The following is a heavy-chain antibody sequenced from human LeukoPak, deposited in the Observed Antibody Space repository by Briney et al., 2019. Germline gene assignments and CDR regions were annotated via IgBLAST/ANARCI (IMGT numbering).Heavy chain of an antibody. CDR2: IFHSGTT. CDR1: GGSISSAGYS. Sequence: SETLSLTCAVSGGSISSAGYSWGWIRQPPGKGLEWIGYIFHSGTTYYNPSLKSRVTISPDRSKNQFSLKLSSVTAADTAVYYCAKDRVYYDSSGYYYYFDYWGQGTLVTVSS. J-gene: IGHJ4*02. V-gene: IGHV4-30-2*01. CDR3: AKDRVYYDSSGYYYYFDY. D-gene: IGHD3-22*01.